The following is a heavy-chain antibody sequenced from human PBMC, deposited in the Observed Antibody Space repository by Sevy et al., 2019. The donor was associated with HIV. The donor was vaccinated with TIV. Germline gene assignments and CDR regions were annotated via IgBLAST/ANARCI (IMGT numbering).Heavy chain of an antibody. V-gene: IGHV1-3*04. Sequence: ASVKVSCKASGYSFTNYPIHWVRQAPGQRLEWMGWIKTDNGNTKYSQKFQGRITITSDTSASTAYMELSSLRSEDTTLYFCARGRVGIFGVVVGQLDSWGQGTLVTVSS. J-gene: IGHJ4*02. CDR1: GYSFTNYP. D-gene: IGHD3-3*01. CDR2: IKTDNGNT. CDR3: ARGRVGIFGVVVGQLDS.